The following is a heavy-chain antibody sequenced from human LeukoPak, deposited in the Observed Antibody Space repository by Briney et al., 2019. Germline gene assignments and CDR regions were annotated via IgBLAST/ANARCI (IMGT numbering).Heavy chain of an antibody. CDR2: IYYSGST. Sequence: PSETLSLTRTVSGGSISSGDYYWSWIRQPPGKGLEWIGYIYYSGSTYYNPSLKSRVTISVDTSKNQFSLKLSSVTAADKAVDYWASLGIAAAGRGDYWGQGTLVTVSS. V-gene: IGHV4-30-4*08. J-gene: IGHJ4*02. CDR3: ASLGIAAAGRGDY. CDR1: GGSISSGDYY. D-gene: IGHD6-13*01.